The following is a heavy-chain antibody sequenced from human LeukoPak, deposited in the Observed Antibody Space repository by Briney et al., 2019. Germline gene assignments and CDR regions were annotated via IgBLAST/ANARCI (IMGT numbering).Heavy chain of an antibody. CDR1: GFTFSSYE. D-gene: IGHD2-2*01. CDR3: ARDLAIQPHRYDAFDI. V-gene: IGHV3-30-3*01. CDR2: ISYDGSNK. J-gene: IGHJ3*02. Sequence: GGSLRLSCAASGFTFSSYEMNWVCQAPGKGLEWVALISYDGSNKYYADSVKGRFTISRDNSNNTLYLQMNSLRPEDTAVYCCARDLAIQPHRYDAFDIWGQGTMVTVSS.